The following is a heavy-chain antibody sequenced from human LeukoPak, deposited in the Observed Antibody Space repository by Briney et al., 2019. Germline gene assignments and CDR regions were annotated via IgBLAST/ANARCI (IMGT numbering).Heavy chain of an antibody. CDR2: IKLDGSEK. D-gene: IGHD3-3*01. Sequence: LSGGSLRLSCAASGFTFSNAWMNWVRQAPGKGLEWVANIKLDGSEKNYVDSVKGRFTISRDNTKNSLYLQMNSLRAEDTAVFYCARDQYDTWSRRGNFDSWGQGTLVIVSS. CDR3: ARDQYDTWSRRGNFDS. CDR1: GFTFSNAW. V-gene: IGHV3-7*03. J-gene: IGHJ4*02.